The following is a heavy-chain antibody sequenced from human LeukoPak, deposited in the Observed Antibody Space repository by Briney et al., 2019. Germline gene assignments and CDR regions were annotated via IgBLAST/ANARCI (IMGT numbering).Heavy chain of an antibody. V-gene: IGHV4-31*03. CDR3: ARGGNYDFWSGYYTYSHDY. CDR2: IYYSGST. J-gene: IGHJ4*02. Sequence: SETPSLTCTVSGGSISSGGYYWSWIRQHPGKGLEWIGYIYYSGSTYYNPSLKSRVTISVDTSKNQFSLKLSSVTAADTAVYYCARGGNYDFWSGYYTYSHDYWGQGTLVTVSS. CDR1: GGSISSGGYY. D-gene: IGHD3-3*01.